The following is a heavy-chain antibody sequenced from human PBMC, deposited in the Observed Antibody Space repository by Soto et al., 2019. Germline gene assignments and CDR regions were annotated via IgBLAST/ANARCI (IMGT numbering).Heavy chain of an antibody. J-gene: IGHJ4*02. D-gene: IGHD3-22*01. CDR3: ARVGGYRSPFDY. V-gene: IGHV4-30-4*01. CDR2: IYYSGST. Sequence: SETLSLTCTVSGGSISSGDYYWSWIRRPPGKALEWIGYIYYSGSTYYNPSLKSRLTISVDASKNQFSLRLSSVTAADTAVYYCARVGGYRSPFDYWGQGTLVTVSS. CDR1: GGSISSGDYY.